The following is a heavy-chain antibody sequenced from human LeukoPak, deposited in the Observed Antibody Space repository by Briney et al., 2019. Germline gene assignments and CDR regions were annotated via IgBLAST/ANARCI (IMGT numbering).Heavy chain of an antibody. CDR2: IYYSGST. J-gene: IGHJ4*02. CDR1: GGSIRSSSYD. Sequence: KPSETLSLTCTVSGGSIRSSSYDWGWIRQPPGKGLEWIGSIYYSGSTYYNPSLKSRVTISVDTSKNQLSLKLSSVTAADTAVYYCARRYYYDSSGLDYWGQGTLVTVSS. D-gene: IGHD3-22*01. V-gene: IGHV4-39*01. CDR3: ARRYYYDSSGLDY.